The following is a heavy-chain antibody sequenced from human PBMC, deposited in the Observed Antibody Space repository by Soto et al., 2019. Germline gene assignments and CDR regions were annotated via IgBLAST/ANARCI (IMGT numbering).Heavy chain of an antibody. CDR2: IIPIFGTA. Sequence: GASVKVSFKASWGTFSSYAISWVRQAPGQGLEWMGGIIPIFGTANYAQKFQGRVTITADESTSTAYMELSSLRSEDTAVYYCARGNIAVAGRIDYWGQGTLVTVSS. CDR3: ARGNIAVAGRIDY. J-gene: IGHJ4*02. V-gene: IGHV1-69*13. CDR1: WGTFSSYA. D-gene: IGHD6-19*01.